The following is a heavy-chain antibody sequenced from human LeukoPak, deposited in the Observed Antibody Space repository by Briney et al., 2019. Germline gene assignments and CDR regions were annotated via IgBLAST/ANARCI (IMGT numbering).Heavy chain of an antibody. V-gene: IGHV3-30*04. CDR1: GFTFSSYA. J-gene: IGHJ4*02. Sequence: GGSLRLSCAASGFTFSSYAMHWVRQAPGKGLEWVAVISYDGSIKYYADSVKGRFTISRDNSKNTLYLQMNSLRPEDTAVYYCASWETSGLAVTGNSFDYWGRGTLVTVSS. CDR2: ISYDGSIK. CDR3: ASWETSGLAVTGNSFDY. D-gene: IGHD6-19*01.